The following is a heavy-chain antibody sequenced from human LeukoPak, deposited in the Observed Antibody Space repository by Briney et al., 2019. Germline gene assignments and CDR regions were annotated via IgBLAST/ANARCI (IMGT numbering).Heavy chain of an antibody. V-gene: IGHV4-4*07. CDR3: ARTDQRGGYFDY. J-gene: IGHJ4*02. CDR2: IYASGST. D-gene: IGHD2-21*02. Sequence: SETLSLTCTVSGGSINSYYWSWVRQPAGKGLEWIGRIYASGSTNYNPSLKSRVIMSVDTSKNQFSLKLNSLTAADTAVYYCARTDQRGGYFDYWDQGTLVTVSS. CDR1: GGSINSYY.